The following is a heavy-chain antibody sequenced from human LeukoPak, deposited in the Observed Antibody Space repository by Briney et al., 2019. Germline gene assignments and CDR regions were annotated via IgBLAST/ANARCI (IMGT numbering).Heavy chain of an antibody. CDR2: INHSGST. D-gene: IGHD5-12*01. Sequence: SETLSLTCAVYGGSFSGYYWSWIRQPPGKGLEWIGEINHSGSTNYNPSLKSRVTISVDTSKNQLSLKLSSVTAADTAVYYCARGVATTNLWGQGTLVTVSS. J-gene: IGHJ4*02. CDR1: GGSFSGYY. CDR3: ARGVATTNL. V-gene: IGHV4-34*01.